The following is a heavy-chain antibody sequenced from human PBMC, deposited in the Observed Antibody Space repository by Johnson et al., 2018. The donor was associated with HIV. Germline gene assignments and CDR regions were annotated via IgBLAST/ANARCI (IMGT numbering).Heavy chain of an antibody. CDR1: GFTFSSYA. V-gene: IGHV3-48*01. J-gene: IGHJ3*02. Sequence: VQLVESGGGLVQPGGSLRLSCAASGFTFSSYAMHWVRQAPGKGLEWVSYISRSGSILYYVDSVKGRFTISRDNSKYSLFLQMNSLRVEDTAVYYCARSGGYPNAFDMWGQGTLVTVPA. D-gene: IGHD6-13*01. CDR2: ISRSGSIL. CDR3: ARSGGYPNAFDM.